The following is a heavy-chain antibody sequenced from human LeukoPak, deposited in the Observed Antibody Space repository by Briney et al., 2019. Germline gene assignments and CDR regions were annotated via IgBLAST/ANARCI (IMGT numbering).Heavy chain of an antibody. V-gene: IGHV3-23*01. J-gene: IGHJ5*02. CDR1: GFSFNTYA. Sequence: PGGSLRLSCVASGFSFNTYAMTWVRQAPGKRLEWVSGMVGSGNTYYADSVKGRFTISRDNSTNTVFLQMNSLRVEDTAIYYCAKDMHYGDGRREFDPWGQGTLVTVSS. CDR3: AKDMHYGDGRREFDP. CDR2: MVGSGNT. D-gene: IGHD4-17*01.